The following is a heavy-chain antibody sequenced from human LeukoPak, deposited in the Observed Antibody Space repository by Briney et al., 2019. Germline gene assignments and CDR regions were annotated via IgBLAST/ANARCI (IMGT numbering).Heavy chain of an antibody. J-gene: IGHJ4*02. CDR3: ARGYSSTWFKTWDF. CDR1: GGSISTYY. D-gene: IGHD6-13*01. Sequence: LSETVSLTCTVSGGSISTYYWNWIRQPPGKGLEWIGYIYYSGTTNYNPSLKTRVTISVDTSKNQFSLKLTSVTAADTAAYYCARGYSSTWFKTWDFWGQGTLVTVSS. V-gene: IGHV4-59*08. CDR2: IYYSGTT.